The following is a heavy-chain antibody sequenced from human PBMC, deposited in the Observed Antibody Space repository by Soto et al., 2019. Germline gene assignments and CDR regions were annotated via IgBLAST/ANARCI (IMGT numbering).Heavy chain of an antibody. D-gene: IGHD6-13*01. V-gene: IGHV4-61*01. CDR2: IYYSGST. CDR1: GGSVSSGSYY. CDR3: ARDLKAAAGAEFDP. J-gene: IGHJ5*02. Sequence: SETLSLTCTVSGGSVSSGSYYWSWIRQPPGKGLEWIGYIYYSGSTNYNPSLKSRVTISVDTSKNQFSLKLSSVTAADTAVYYCARDLKAAAGAEFDPWGQGTLVTVLL.